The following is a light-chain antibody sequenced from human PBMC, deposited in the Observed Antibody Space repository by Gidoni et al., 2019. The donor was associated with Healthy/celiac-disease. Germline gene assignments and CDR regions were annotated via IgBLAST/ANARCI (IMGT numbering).Light chain of an antibody. CDR2: QDS. CDR1: KLGDKY. J-gene: IGLJ2*01. Sequence: SYERTQPPSVSVSPGQTASITCSGDKLGDKYACWYQQKPGQSPGLVIYQDSKRPSGIPERFSGSNSGNTATLTISGTQAMDEADYYCQAWDSSTVVFGGGTKLTVL. V-gene: IGLV3-1*01. CDR3: QAWDSSTVV.